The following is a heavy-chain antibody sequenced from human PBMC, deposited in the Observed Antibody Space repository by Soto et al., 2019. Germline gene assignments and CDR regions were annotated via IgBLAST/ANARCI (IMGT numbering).Heavy chain of an antibody. D-gene: IGHD4-4*01. CDR2: IIPIFGTA. CDR1: GGPFSSYA. CDR3: ARGGFTVTTSFDY. V-gene: IGHV1-69*13. Sequence: SVKVSCKASGGPFSSYAISWVRQAPGQGLEWMGGIIPIFGTANYAQKFQGRVTITADESTSTAYMELSSLRSEDTAVYYCARGGFTVTTSFDYWGQGTLVTVSS. J-gene: IGHJ4*02.